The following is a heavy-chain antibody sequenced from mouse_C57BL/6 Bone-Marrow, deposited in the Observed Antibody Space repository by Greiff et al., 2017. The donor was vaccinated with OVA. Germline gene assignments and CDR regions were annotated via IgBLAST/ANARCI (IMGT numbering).Heavy chain of an antibody. Sequence: DVQLQESGPGLVKPSQSLSLTCSVTGYSITSGYYWNWIRQFPGNKLEWMGYISYDGSNNYNPSLKNRISITRDTSKNQFFLKLNSVTTEDTATYYCARRVTTGVEDWYFDVWGTGTTVTVSS. CDR2: ISYDGSN. J-gene: IGHJ1*03. D-gene: IGHD1-1*01. V-gene: IGHV3-6*01. CDR1: GYSITSGYY. CDR3: ARRVTTGVEDWYFDV.